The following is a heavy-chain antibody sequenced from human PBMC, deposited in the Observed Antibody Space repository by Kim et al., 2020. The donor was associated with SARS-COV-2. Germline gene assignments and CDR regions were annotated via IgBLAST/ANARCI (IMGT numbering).Heavy chain of an antibody. D-gene: IGHD4-17*01. CDR3: ARRFHDYADY. Sequence: SETLSLTCTVSGGSISSYYWSWIRQPPGKGLEWIGYIYYSGSTNYNPSLKSRVTISVDTSKNQFSLKLSSVTAADTAVYYCARRFHDYADYWGQGTLVTV. J-gene: IGHJ4*02. CDR2: IYYSGST. CDR1: GGSISSYY. V-gene: IGHV4-59*08.